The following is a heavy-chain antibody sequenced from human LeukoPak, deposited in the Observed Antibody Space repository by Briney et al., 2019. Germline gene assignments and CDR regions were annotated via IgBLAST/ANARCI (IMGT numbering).Heavy chain of an antibody. CDR1: GGSISSYY. CDR2: IHYSGST. V-gene: IGHV4-59*01. CDR3: ARFVSRYDYKGFDY. Sequence: SETLSLTCTVSGGSISSYYWSWIRQPPGKGLEWIGYIHYSGSTNYNPSLNSRVTISLDTSKNQFYLKLSYVTAADTAVYYCARFVSRYDYKGFDYWGQGTLVTVSS. D-gene: IGHD3-22*01. J-gene: IGHJ4*02.